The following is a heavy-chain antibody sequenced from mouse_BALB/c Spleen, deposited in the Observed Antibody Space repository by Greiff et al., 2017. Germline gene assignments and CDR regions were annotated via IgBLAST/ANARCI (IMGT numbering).Heavy chain of an antibody. D-gene: IGHD2-14*01. CDR2: ISYSGST. J-gene: IGHJ3*01. V-gene: IGHV3-2*02. CDR1: GYSITSDYA. Sequence: EVQLVESGPGLVTPSQSLSLTCTVTGYSITSDYAWNWIRQFPGNLLEWMGYISYSGSTSYNPSLKSRISITRDTSKNQFFLQLNYVTTEDTATYYCAYYRYEAGFAYWGQGTLVTVSA. CDR3: AYYRYEAGFAY.